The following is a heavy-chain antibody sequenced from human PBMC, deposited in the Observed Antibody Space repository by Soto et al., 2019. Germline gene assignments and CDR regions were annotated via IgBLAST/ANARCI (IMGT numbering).Heavy chain of an antibody. CDR3: TRGLASGDY. CDR2: INPNGGST. D-gene: IGHD6-6*01. J-gene: IGHJ4*02. V-gene: IGHV1-46*03. Sequence: QVQLVQPGAEVKKPGASVKFSCKASGYIFTNFYIHWVRQAPGQGLEWIGIINPNGGSTNYAQNFQGRVTMTRDTSTSTVYMDLSSLRSEETAVYYCTRGLASGDYWGQGTLITVSS. CDR1: GYIFTNFY.